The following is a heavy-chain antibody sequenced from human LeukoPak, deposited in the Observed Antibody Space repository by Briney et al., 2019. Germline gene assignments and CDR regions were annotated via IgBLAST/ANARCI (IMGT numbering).Heavy chain of an antibody. J-gene: IGHJ6*03. Sequence: ASVKASCKASGYTFTSYYMHWVRQAPGQGLEWMGIINPSGGSTSYAQKFQGRVTMTRDMSTSTVYMELSSLRSEDTAVYYCARDRWYGSGSYSYYYMDVWGKGTTVTVSS. D-gene: IGHD3-10*01. V-gene: IGHV1-46*01. CDR3: ARDRWYGSGSYSYYYMDV. CDR1: GYTFTSYY. CDR2: INPSGGST.